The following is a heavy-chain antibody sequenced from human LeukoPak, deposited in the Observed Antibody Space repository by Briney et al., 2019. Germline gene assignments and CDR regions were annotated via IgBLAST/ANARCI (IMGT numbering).Heavy chain of an antibody. CDR2: IYYSGST. V-gene: IGHV4-59*01. Sequence: SETLSLTCTVSGGSISSYYWSWIRQPPGKGLEWIGYIYYSGSTNYNPSLKSRVTISVDTSKNQFSLKLSSVTAADTAVYYCARVWEHYDYVWGSYRHDFDYWGQGTLVTVSS. J-gene: IGHJ4*02. D-gene: IGHD3-16*02. CDR1: GGSISSYY. CDR3: ARVWEHYDYVWGSYRHDFDY.